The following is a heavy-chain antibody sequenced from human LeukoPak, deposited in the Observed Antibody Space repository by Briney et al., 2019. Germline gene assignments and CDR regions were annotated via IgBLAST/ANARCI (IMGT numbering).Heavy chain of an antibody. Sequence: PGGSLRLSCEASGFTFSTYPMHWVRQAPGRGLEYVSAMTGNGASTYYADSVKGRFTISRDISKNTLYLQMGSLRDEDMAVYYCARWSGAYDCWGQGALVIVSS. CDR3: ARWSGAYDC. D-gene: IGHD2-21*01. J-gene: IGHJ4*02. CDR1: GFTFSTYP. V-gene: IGHV3-64*02. CDR2: MTGNGAST.